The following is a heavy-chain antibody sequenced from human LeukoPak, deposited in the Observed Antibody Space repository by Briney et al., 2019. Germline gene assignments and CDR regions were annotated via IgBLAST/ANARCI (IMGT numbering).Heavy chain of an antibody. CDR3: ARGARYSGYEGPYFDY. V-gene: IGHV4-59*01. D-gene: IGHD5-12*01. Sequence: SETLSLTCTVSGGSISSYYWSWIRQPPGKGLEWIGYIYYSGSTNHNPSLKSRVTISVDTSKNQFSLKLSSVTAADTAVYYCARGARYSGYEGPYFDYWGQGTLVTVSS. CDR2: IYYSGST. J-gene: IGHJ4*02. CDR1: GGSISSYY.